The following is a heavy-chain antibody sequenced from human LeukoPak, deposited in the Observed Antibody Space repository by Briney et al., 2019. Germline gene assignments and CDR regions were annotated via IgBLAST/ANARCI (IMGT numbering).Heavy chain of an antibody. CDR2: IYYSGNT. V-gene: IGHV4-39*01. Sequence: QASETLSLTCTVSGVSISSSNSYWGWIRQPPGKGLEWIGSIYYSGNTYYNASVKSQVSISIDTSKNQFSLKLTSVTAADTAVYYCARQTGSGLFILPGGQGTLVTVSS. J-gene: IGHJ4*02. CDR3: ARQTGSGLFILP. CDR1: GVSISSSNSY. D-gene: IGHD3/OR15-3a*01.